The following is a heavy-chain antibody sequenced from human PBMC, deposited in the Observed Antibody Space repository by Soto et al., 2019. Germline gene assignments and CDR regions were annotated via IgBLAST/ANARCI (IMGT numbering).Heavy chain of an antibody. CDR3: ARDRGFLEWSHQFDP. D-gene: IGHD3-3*01. Sequence: QVQLVQSGAEVKKPGSSVKVSCKASGGNFNRNAITWVRQAPGQGLEWMGGVIPALGTTKYTQKFHDRVKMSADESTSTVYMELTGLRHDDTAVYYCARDRGFLEWSHQFDPWGQGTLVTVSS. CDR2: VIPALGTT. V-gene: IGHV1-69*01. CDR1: GGNFNRNA. J-gene: IGHJ5*02.